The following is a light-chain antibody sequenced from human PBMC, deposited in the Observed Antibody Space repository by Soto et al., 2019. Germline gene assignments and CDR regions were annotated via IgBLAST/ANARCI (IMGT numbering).Light chain of an antibody. J-gene: IGKJ4*01. CDR1: QSVYRNY. CDR2: GAS. CDR3: QQFSSYPLT. V-gene: IGKV3-20*01. Sequence: EDVLTQSPGTLSLSPGERATLSCRASQSVYRNYLAWYQQKSGQAPRLLIYGASTRATGIPARFSGSGSGTDFTLTISRLEPEDFAVYYCQQFSSYPLTFGGGTKVAIK.